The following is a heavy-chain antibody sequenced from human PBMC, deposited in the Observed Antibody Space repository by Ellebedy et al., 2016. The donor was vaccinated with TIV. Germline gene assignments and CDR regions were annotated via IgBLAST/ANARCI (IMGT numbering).Heavy chain of an antibody. J-gene: IGHJ4*02. V-gene: IGHV1-69*04. CDR3: ANNLPLTGDFDY. CDR1: GATFSTYA. CDR2: IIPILGKP. D-gene: IGHD7-27*01. Sequence: AASVKVSCKASGATFSTYAINWVRQAPGQGLEWMGRIIPILGKPNNAQKFQGRVTITADKSTSTAYMELSSLRSEDTAVYYCANNLPLTGDFDYWGQGTLVTVSS.